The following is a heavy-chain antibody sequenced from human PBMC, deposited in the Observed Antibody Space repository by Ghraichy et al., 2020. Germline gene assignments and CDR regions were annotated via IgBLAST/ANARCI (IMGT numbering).Heavy chain of an antibody. CDR2: ISSSSSYI. CDR1: GFTFSSYS. CDR3: AREFIAAAGTVIDY. V-gene: IGHV3-21*01. Sequence: LSLTCAASGFTFSSYSMNWVRQAPGKGLEWVSSISSSSSYIYYADSVKGRFTISRDNAKNSLYLQMNSLRAEDTAVYYCAREFIAAAGTVIDYWGQGTLVTVSS. J-gene: IGHJ4*02. D-gene: IGHD6-13*01.